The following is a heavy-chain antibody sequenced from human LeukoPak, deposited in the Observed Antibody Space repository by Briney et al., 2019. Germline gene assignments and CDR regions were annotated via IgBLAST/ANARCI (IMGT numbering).Heavy chain of an antibody. J-gene: IGHJ4*02. Sequence: GGSLRLSCAASGFTFSSYGMHWVRQAPGKGLEWVGRIKRKTDGGTTDYAAPVKGRFTISRDDSKNTLYLQMNSLKTEDTAVYYCTTNIHYDSSGRPFDYWGQGTLVTVSS. CDR2: IKRKTDGGTT. CDR3: TTNIHYDSSGRPFDY. V-gene: IGHV3-15*01. CDR1: GFTFSSYG. D-gene: IGHD3-22*01.